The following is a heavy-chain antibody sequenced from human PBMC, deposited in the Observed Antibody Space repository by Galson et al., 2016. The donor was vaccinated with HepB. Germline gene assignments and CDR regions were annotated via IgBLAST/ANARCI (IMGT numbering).Heavy chain of an antibody. Sequence: SLRLSCAASGFMFHTYWMSWVRQAPGKGLEWVGNIKQDGSETYYGDSVRGRFTISRDNAGNSLSLQLNNLRGEDTATYYCARGRATQVRGIVGYYCDYWGRGTLVTVSS. CDR2: IKQDGSET. V-gene: IGHV3-7*01. CDR3: ARGRATQVRGIVGYYCDY. J-gene: IGHJ4*02. D-gene: IGHD3-10*01. CDR1: GFMFHTYW.